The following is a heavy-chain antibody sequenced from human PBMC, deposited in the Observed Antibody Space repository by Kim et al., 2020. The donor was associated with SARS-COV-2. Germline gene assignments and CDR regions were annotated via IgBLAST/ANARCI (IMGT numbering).Heavy chain of an antibody. Sequence: SGPTLVKPTQTVTLTCTFSGFSLSTSGVGVGWIRQSPGKALDWLGVIYWDDDKRYRPSLESRLTITKGTSKNQVVLTVTNMDPVDTATYYCAHWKSYDSNSYYGFEYWGQGILVTVSS. V-gene: IGHV2-5*02. D-gene: IGHD3-22*01. J-gene: IGHJ4*02. CDR1: GFSLSTSGVG. CDR2: IYWDDDK. CDR3: AHWKSYDSNSYYGFEY.